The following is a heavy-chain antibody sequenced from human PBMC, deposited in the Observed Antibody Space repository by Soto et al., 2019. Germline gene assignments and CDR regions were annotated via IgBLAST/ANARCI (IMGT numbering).Heavy chain of an antibody. D-gene: IGHD6-13*01. CDR3: AKGDRNSNSWYYFDY. CDR1: GFTFSSYA. Sequence: GGSLSLSCAASGFTFSSYAMSWVRQAPGKGLEWVSGISGSGGSTYYADSVKGRFTISRDNSKNTLYLQMNSLRAEDTAVYYCAKGDRNSNSWYYFDYWGQGTLVTVSS. J-gene: IGHJ4*02. CDR2: ISGSGGST. V-gene: IGHV3-23*01.